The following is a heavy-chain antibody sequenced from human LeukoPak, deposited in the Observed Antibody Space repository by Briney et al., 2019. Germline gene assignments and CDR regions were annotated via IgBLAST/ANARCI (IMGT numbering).Heavy chain of an antibody. Sequence: GASVKVSCKASGGTFSSYAISWVRQAPGQGLEWMGGIIPIFGTANYAQKFQGRVTITADESTSTAYMELSSLRSEDTAVYYCARWDSSSDAFDIWGQGTMVTVSS. CDR3: ARWDSSSDAFDI. J-gene: IGHJ3*02. D-gene: IGHD6-6*01. CDR2: IIPIFGTA. V-gene: IGHV1-69*01. CDR1: GGTFSSYA.